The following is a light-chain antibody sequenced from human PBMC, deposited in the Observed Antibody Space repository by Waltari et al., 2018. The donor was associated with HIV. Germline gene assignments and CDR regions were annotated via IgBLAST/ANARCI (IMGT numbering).Light chain of an antibody. CDR3: SSYTSSSTLV. V-gene: IGLV2-14*03. Sequence: QSALTQPASVSGSPGQSITISCTGTSSDVGGHNYVSWYQQHPGKAPKPMLSDGSKRPSWVSHRFSGSKSGNTASRTSSGLQAEDEADYYCSSYTSSSTLVFGGGTKLTVL. CDR1: SSDVGGHNY. J-gene: IGLJ3*02. CDR2: DGS.